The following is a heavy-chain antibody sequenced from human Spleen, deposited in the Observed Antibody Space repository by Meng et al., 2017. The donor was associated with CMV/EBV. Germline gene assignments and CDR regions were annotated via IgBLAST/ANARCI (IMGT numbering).Heavy chain of an antibody. Sequence: GESLKISCAASGFTFSSYGMHWVRQAPGKGLEWVAVIWYDGSNKYYADSVKGRFTISRDNSKNTLYLQMNSLRVEDTAVFYCVRDLIDRWSFDYWGQGTLVTVSS. CDR3: VRDLIDRWSFDY. CDR1: GFTFSSYG. D-gene: IGHD2-15*01. J-gene: IGHJ4*02. V-gene: IGHV3-33*01. CDR2: IWYDGSNK.